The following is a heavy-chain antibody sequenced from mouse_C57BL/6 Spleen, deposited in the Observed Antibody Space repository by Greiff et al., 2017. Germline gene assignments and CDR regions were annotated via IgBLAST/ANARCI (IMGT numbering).Heavy chain of an antibody. CDR1: GYTFTSYW. D-gene: IGHD1-3*01. V-gene: IGHV1-69*01. CDR2: IDPSDSYT. J-gene: IGHJ4*01. CDR3: ARPKLVRDYAMDY. Sequence: QVQLQQPGAELVMLGASVQLSCKASGYTFTSYWMHWVKQRPGQGLEWIGEIDPSDSYTNYNQKFKGKSTLTVDKSSSTAYMQLSSLTSEDSAVYYCARPKLVRDYAMDYWVQGTSVTVSS.